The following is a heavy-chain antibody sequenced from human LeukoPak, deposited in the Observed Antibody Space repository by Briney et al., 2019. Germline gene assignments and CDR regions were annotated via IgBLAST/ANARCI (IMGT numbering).Heavy chain of an antibody. CDR2: MNPNSGNT. D-gene: IGHD3-3*01. Sequence: GASVKVSCKASGYTFTSYDINWVRQATGQGLEWMGWMNPNSGNTGYAQKFQGRVTMTRNTSVSTAYMELSSLRSEDTAVYYCARVGLEWLEYWYFDLWGRGTLVTVSS. CDR3: ARVGLEWLEYWYFDL. CDR1: GYTFTSYD. J-gene: IGHJ2*01. V-gene: IGHV1-8*01.